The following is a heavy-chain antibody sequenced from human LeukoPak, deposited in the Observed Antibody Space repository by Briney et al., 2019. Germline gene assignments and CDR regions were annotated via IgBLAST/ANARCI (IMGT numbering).Heavy chain of an antibody. Sequence: GGSLRLSCAASGFTVSSNYMSWVRQAPGKGLEWVSVIYSGGSTYYADSVKGRFTISRDNSKNTLYLQMNSLRAEDTAVYYCATGVILEWLFLLDYWGQGTLVTVSS. V-gene: IGHV3-53*01. CDR3: ATGVILEWLFLLDY. CDR2: IYSGGST. J-gene: IGHJ4*02. CDR1: GFTVSSNY. D-gene: IGHD3-3*01.